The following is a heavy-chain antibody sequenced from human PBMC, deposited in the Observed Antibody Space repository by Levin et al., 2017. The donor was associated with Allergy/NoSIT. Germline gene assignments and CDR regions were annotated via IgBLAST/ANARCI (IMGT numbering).Heavy chain of an antibody. CDR1: GYTFASNA. D-gene: IGHD2-2*01. CDR2: INTFTGNP. V-gene: IGHV7-4-1*02. CDR3: AKEYQLLSHSYGMDV. Sequence: GESLKISCKASGYTFASNAMNWVRQAPGQGLEWMGWINTFTGNPTYAQGLTGRFVFSLDATVSTAYLEISSLKVEDTAIYYCAKEYQLLSHSYGMDVWGQGTPVTVSS. J-gene: IGHJ6*02.